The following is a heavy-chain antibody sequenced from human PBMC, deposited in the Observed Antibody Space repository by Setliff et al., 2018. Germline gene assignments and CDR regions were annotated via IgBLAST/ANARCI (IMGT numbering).Heavy chain of an antibody. Sequence: SETLSLTCTVSGGSIGPHYWNWLRQPAGKGLEWIGHINRRGSTNFSPSLKSRVTISLDTSKNQFSLNLTSVTAADTAVYYCARASSGWYSAYYYYMDVWGKGTTVTVSS. CDR3: ARASSGWYSAYYYYMDV. CDR2: INRRGST. D-gene: IGHD6-19*01. V-gene: IGHV4-4*07. J-gene: IGHJ6*03. CDR1: GGSIGPHY.